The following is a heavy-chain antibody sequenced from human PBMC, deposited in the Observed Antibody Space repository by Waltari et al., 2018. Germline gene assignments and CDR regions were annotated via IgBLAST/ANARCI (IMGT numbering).Heavy chain of an antibody. D-gene: IGHD3-3*01. CDR3: ARAPRITIFGVVLDYGMDV. CDR2: ISAYNGNT. J-gene: IGHJ6*02. Sequence: QVQLVQSGAEVKKPGASVKVSCKASGYTFTSYGISWVRKAPGQGLEWMGWISAYNGNTNYAQKLQGRVTMTTDTSTSTAYMELRSLRSDDTAVYYCARAPRITIFGVVLDYGMDVWGQGTTVTVSS. V-gene: IGHV1-18*01. CDR1: GYTFTSYG.